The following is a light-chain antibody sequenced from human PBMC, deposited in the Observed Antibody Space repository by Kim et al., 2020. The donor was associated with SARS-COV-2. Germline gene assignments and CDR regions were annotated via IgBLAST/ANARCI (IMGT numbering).Light chain of an antibody. CDR1: KLGDKY. J-gene: IGLJ3*02. CDR2: QDN. Sequence: SPGQTASITCSVNKLGDKYASWYQQKPGQSPVLVIYQDNERPSGIPERFSGSNSGNTATLTISGTQAMDEADYYCQAWDSSTTMVFGGGTQLTVL. V-gene: IGLV3-1*01. CDR3: QAWDSSTTMV.